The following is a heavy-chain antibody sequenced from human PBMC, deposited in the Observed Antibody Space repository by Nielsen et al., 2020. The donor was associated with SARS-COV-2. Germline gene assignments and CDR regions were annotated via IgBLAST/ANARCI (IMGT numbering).Heavy chain of an antibody. CDR2: IYYSGST. CDR1: GGSISSSSYY. CDR3: AREWRSRVAGPDCSSTSCYESPWFDP. Sequence: SETLSLTCTVSGGSISSSSYYWGWIRQPPGKGLEWIGSIYYSGSTNYNPSLKSRVTISVDTSKNQFSLKLSSVTAADTAVYYCAREWRSRVAGPDCSSTSCYESPWFDPWGQGTLVTVSS. D-gene: IGHD2-2*01. J-gene: IGHJ5*02. V-gene: IGHV4-39*07.